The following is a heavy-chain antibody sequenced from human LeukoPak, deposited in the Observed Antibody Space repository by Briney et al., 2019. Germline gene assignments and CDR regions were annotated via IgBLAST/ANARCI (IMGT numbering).Heavy chain of an antibody. D-gene: IGHD2-21*01. Sequence: ASVKVSCKASGYTFSSYGISWLRQAPGQGLDGMGWISDYNGNTNYAQKFQGRVTMTTDTSTSTLYMEVRSLRSDDTAVYYCARDHGHKSVDYLGQGTLVTVSS. J-gene: IGHJ4*02. CDR1: GYTFSSYG. CDR2: ISDYNGNT. CDR3: ARDHGHKSVDY. V-gene: IGHV1-18*01.